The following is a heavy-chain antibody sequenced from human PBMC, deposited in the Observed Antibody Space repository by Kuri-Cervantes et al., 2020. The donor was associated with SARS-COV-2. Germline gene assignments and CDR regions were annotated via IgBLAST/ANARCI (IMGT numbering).Heavy chain of an antibody. CDR2: TFYRSKWHN. V-gene: IGHV6-1*01. D-gene: IGHD6-6*01. J-gene: IGHJ6*02. CDR1: GDSVSSNSAA. Sequence: SETLSLTCAISGDSVSSNSAAWSWIRQSPSRGLEWLGRTFYRSKWHNDYAVSVKGRITISPDTSKNQFSLRLNSVTPEDTAVYYCVRVHPGPEYYYGMDVWGQGTTVTVSS. CDR3: VRVHPGPEYYYGMDV.